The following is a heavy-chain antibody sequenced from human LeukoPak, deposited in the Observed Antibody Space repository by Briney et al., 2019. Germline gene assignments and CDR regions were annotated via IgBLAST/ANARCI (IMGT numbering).Heavy chain of an antibody. D-gene: IGHD3-3*01. J-gene: IGHJ4*02. CDR1: GGTFSSYT. V-gene: IGHV1-69*02. CDR3: ARALVEWPADY. Sequence: ASVKVSCKASGGTFSSYTISWVRQAPGRGLEWMGRIIPILGIANYAQKFQGRVTITADKSTSTAYMELSSLRSEDTAVYYCARALVEWPADYWGQGTLVTVSS. CDR2: IIPILGIA.